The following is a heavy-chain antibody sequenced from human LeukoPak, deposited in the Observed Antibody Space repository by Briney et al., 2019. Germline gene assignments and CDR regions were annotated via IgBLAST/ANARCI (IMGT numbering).Heavy chain of an antibody. CDR3: AREGDYYDTSGTLDY. D-gene: IGHD3-22*01. J-gene: IGHJ4*02. CDR2: MYHTGST. Sequence: TSETLSLTCTVSGYSMSSGYYWGWIRQPPERGLEWIGSMYHTGSTYYNPSLKSRVTISVDTSKNQFSLKLSSVTAADTAVYYCAREGDYYDTSGTLDYWGQGTLVTVSS. CDR1: GYSMSSGYY. V-gene: IGHV4-38-2*02.